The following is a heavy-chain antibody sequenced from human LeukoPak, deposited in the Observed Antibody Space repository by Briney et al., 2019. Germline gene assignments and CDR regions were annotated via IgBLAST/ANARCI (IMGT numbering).Heavy chain of an antibody. D-gene: IGHD3-10*01. Sequence: PSETLSLTCTVSGGSISSSSYSWGWIRQPPGKGLEWIGSIYYSGSTYYNPSLKSRVTISVDTSKNQFSLKLSSVTAADTAVYYCARHHYYGSGSYYNPPIPDYWGQGTLVTVSS. V-gene: IGHV4-39*01. CDR3: ARHHYYGSGSYYNPPIPDY. CDR1: GGSISSSSYS. J-gene: IGHJ4*02. CDR2: IYYSGST.